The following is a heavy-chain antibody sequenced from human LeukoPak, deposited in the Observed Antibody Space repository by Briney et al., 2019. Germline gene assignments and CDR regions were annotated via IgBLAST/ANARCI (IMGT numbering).Heavy chain of an antibody. CDR3: AREGITMIVE. Sequence: SETLSLTCTVSGGSVSSGSYYWSWIRQPPGKGLEWIGYIYYSGSTNYNPSLKSRVTISVDTSKNQFSLKLSSVTAADTAVYYCAREGITMIVEWGQGTLVTVSS. CDR2: IYYSGST. J-gene: IGHJ4*02. CDR1: GGSVSSGSYY. V-gene: IGHV4-61*01. D-gene: IGHD3-22*01.